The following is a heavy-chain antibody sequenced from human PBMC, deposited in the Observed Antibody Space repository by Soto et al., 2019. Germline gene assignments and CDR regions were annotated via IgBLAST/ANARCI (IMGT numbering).Heavy chain of an antibody. D-gene: IGHD1-26*01. CDR2: ISGSGGST. CDR3: ARTRHDGNNWFDP. Sequence: GGSLRLSCAASGFTFISYAMSLFRHGPGKWLEWVSAISGSGGSTYYADSVKGRFTISRDNAKNSLYLQMNSLRAEDTAVYYCARTRHDGNNWFDPWGQGTLVTVSS. V-gene: IGHV3-23*01. J-gene: IGHJ5*02. CDR1: GFTFISYA.